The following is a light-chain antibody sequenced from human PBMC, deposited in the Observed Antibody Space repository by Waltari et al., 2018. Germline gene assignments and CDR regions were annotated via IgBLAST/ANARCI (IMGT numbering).Light chain of an antibody. CDR3: QVWDSSTVV. V-gene: IGLV3-9*01. CDR2: RDC. CDR1: NIGSKN. Sequence: SYELTQPLSVSVAPGQTARITCGGNNIGSKNVHWYQQKLGQAPGLVIYRDCNRPAGIPERFSGSNSGNTATLTISRAQAGDEADYCCQVWDSSTVVFGGGTKLTVL. J-gene: IGLJ2*01.